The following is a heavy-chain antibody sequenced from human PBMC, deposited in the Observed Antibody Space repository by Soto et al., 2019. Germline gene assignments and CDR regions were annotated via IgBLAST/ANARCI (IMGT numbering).Heavy chain of an antibody. CDR3: ARAPENDYGDLTI. Sequence: ASVKVSCKASGYTFTSYAMHWVRQAPGQGLEWMGWISAYNGNTNYAQKLQGRVTMTTDTSTSTAYMELRSLRSDDTAVYYCARAPENDYGDLTIWGQGTMVTVSS. CDR2: ISAYNGNT. V-gene: IGHV1-18*01. D-gene: IGHD4-17*01. CDR1: GYTFTSYA. J-gene: IGHJ3*02.